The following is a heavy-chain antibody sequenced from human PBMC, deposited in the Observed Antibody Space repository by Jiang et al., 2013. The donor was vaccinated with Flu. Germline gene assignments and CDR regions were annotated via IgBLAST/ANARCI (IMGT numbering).Heavy chain of an antibody. D-gene: IGHD3-16*01. CDR3: ARDAPNYYDGSLGY. V-gene: IGHV1-69*01. CDR2: IIPVFGTG. CDR1: GGTFNSYR. J-gene: IGHJ4*02. Sequence: QLVESGAEVKKPGSSVKVSCKVSGGTFNSYRITWVRQAPGQGLEWMGGIIPVFGTGNFAQKFQGRVTITADESTSTVHMQLNSLRSEDTAVYYCARDAPNYYDGSLGYWGQGTLVTVSS.